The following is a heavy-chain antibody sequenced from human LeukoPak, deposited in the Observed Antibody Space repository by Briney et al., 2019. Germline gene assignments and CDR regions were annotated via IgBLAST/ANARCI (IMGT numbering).Heavy chain of an antibody. D-gene: IGHD3-10*01. Sequence: ASVKVSCKASGYTFTGYYMHWVRQAPGRGLEWMGWINPNSGDTNYEQRLQGRVTMTRNTSISTAYMDLTRLASDDTAVYYCARGELLVDYWGQGTLVTVSS. CDR1: GYTFTGYY. CDR3: ARGELLVDY. J-gene: IGHJ4*02. V-gene: IGHV1-2*02. CDR2: INPNSGDT.